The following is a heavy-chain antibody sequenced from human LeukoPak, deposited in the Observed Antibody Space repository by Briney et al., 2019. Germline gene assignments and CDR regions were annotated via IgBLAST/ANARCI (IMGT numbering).Heavy chain of an antibody. CDR1: GFTFSSYW. CDR2: IKQDGSEK. J-gene: IGHJ3*02. V-gene: IGHV3-7*01. D-gene: IGHD3-22*01. Sequence: PGGSLRLSCAASGFTFSSYWMSWVRQAPGKGLEWVANIKQDGSEKYYVDSVKGRFTISRDNAKNSLYLQMNSLRAEDTAVYYCARVSVGYYYDSSGHDAFDIWGQGTMVTVSS. CDR3: ARVSVGYYYDSSGHDAFDI.